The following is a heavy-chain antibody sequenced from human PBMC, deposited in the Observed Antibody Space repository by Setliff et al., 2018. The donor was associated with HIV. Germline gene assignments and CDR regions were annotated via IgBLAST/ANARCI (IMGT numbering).Heavy chain of an antibody. V-gene: IGHV3-23*01. J-gene: IGHJ4*02. CDR2: IDPSGTYT. CDR1: EFTLSRYS. Sequence: GGSLRLSCEASEFTLSRYSMSWVRQAPGKGLEWVSAIDPSGTYTYYADSVRGRFTISRDNSKNTLYLQMNSLRVEDTALYYCAKDYLSSSTWYGGLGYWGLGTLVTVSS. CDR3: AKDYLSSSTWYGGLGY. D-gene: IGHD6-13*01.